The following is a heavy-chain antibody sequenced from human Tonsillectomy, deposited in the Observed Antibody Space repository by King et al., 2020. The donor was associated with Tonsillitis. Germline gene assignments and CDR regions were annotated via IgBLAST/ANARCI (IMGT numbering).Heavy chain of an antibody. D-gene: IGHD1-26*01. CDR1: GGSFSGYY. Sequence: VQLPQWGAGLLKPSETLSLPCAVYGGSFSGYYWSWIRQPPGKGLEWIGEINHSGSTNYNPSLKSRVTISVDTSKNQFSLKLSSVTAADTAVYYCARGGWGIRYSGSYSFDIWGQGTMVTVSS. CDR3: ARGGWGIRYSGSYSFDI. J-gene: IGHJ3*02. V-gene: IGHV4-34*01. CDR2: INHSGST.